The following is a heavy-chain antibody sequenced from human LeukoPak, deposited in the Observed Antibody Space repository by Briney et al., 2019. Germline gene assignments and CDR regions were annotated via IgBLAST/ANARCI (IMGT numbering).Heavy chain of an antibody. Sequence: PGGSLRLSCAVSGFTFRSYGMHWVRQAPGKGLEWVAFIRYDGSNRYYADSVKGRFTISRDDSKNTLYLQMNSLRAEDTAVYYCARAGRGLRYFDWLTYDYWGQGTLVTVSS. D-gene: IGHD3-9*01. J-gene: IGHJ4*02. CDR3: ARAGRGLRYFDWLTYDY. CDR2: IRYDGSNR. CDR1: GFTFRSYG. V-gene: IGHV3-30*02.